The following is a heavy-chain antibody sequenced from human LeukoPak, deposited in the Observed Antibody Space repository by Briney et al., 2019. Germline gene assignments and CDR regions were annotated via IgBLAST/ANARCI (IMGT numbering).Heavy chain of an antibody. J-gene: IGHJ3*02. CDR1: GGSISGDY. V-gene: IGHV4-59*01. CDR3: ARSMTAYGLDI. Sequence: PSETLSLTCTVSGGSISGDYWSWIRQPPGKGLEWIGYIHYSGSTNYNPSLESRVTISVDTSKNQFSLKVTSVTAADTAVYYCARSMTAYGLDIWGQGTRVIVSS. CDR2: IHYSGST. D-gene: IGHD2-21*02.